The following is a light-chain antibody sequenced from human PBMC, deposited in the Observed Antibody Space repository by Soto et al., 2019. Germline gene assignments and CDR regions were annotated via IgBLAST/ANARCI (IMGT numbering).Light chain of an antibody. J-gene: IGKJ1*01. CDR2: DAS. CDR3: QQYDNWPRT. Sequence: LVMTQSTATLSVAPGERATLSCRASQSVMSNLAWYQQKPGQPPRLLIYDASTRATGIPSRFSGSGSGTEFTLTISSLKSEDFAVYYCQQYDNWPRTFGQVTKVDVK. CDR1: QSVMSN. V-gene: IGKV3-15*01.